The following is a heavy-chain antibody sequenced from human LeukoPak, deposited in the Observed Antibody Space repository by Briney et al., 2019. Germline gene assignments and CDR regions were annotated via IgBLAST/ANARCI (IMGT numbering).Heavy chain of an antibody. CDR1: GFTISSYS. V-gene: IGHV3-48*02. D-gene: IGHD4-17*01. J-gene: IGHJ4*02. Sequence: GGSLRLSCAASGFTISSYSMNWVRQAPGKGLEWVSYISSTSTTIYYADSVKGRFTISRDNAKNSLYLQMNSLRDEDTAVYYCARDRLNEYGAYFDYWGQGTQVTVSS. CDR3: ARDRLNEYGAYFDY. CDR2: ISSTSTTI.